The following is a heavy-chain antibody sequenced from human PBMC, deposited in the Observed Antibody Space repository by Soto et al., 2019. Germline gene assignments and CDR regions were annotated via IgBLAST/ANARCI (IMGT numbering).Heavy chain of an antibody. CDR3: ARLRNYESRGYALAY. D-gene: IGHD3-22*01. Sequence: GESLKICCKGSGYSFTSYCISGVRQMPGKGLEWMGRIDPSDSYTNYSQSFQGHVTTSADKSISTAYLQWSSLRASDTAMYYCARLRNYESRGYALAYWAQGTPVTGSS. J-gene: IGHJ4*02. V-gene: IGHV5-10-1*01. CDR2: IDPSDSYT. CDR1: GYSFTSYC.